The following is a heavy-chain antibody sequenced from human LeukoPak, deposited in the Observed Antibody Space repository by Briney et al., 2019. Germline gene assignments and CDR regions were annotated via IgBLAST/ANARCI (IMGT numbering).Heavy chain of an antibody. CDR2: IDTDGSFT. Sequence: GGSLRLSCAASGFTFSSYWMHWVRQAPGKGLVWVSRIDTDGSFTSYADSVRGRFTISRDNAKNTLYLQMSSLRAEGTAVYYCIRGTVGAPGNDYWGQGTLVTVSS. J-gene: IGHJ4*02. V-gene: IGHV3-74*01. D-gene: IGHD1-26*01. CDR1: GFTFSSYW. CDR3: IRGTVGAPGNDY.